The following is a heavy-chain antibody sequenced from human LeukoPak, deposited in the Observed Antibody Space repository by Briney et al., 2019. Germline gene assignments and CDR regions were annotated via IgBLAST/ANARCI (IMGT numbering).Heavy chain of an antibody. CDR3: ARVTLGYCGGGRCSNFDY. CDR1: GFTFGDHS. Sequence: GGSLRLSCAASGFTFGDHSMDWVRQAPGKGLEWIGRTRNKANSYTTEYAASVKGRFTISRDDSKNSLYLQMNSLKTEDTAVYYCARVTLGYCGGGRCSNFDYWGQGTLLTVSS. CDR2: TRNKANSYTT. V-gene: IGHV3-72*01. D-gene: IGHD2-15*01. J-gene: IGHJ4*02.